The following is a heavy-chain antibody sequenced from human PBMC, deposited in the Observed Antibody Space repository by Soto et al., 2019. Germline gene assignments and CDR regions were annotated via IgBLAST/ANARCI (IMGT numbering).Heavy chain of an antibody. CDR2: ISYDGSNK. D-gene: IGHD5-18*01. V-gene: IGHV3-30-3*01. J-gene: IGHJ6*02. Sequence: QVQLVESGGGVVQPGRSLRLSCAASGFTFSSYAMHWVRQAPGKGLEWVAVISYDGSNKYYADSVKGRFTISRDNSKNTLYLQMNSQRAEETGVDYCAIWGYGYGSYYGMDVWGQGTTVTVSS. CDR3: AIWGYGYGSYYGMDV. CDR1: GFTFSSYA.